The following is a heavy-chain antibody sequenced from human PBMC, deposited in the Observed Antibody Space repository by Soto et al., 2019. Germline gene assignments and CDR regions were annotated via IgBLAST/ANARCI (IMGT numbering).Heavy chain of an antibody. CDR1: GGSFSGYY. Sequence: SETLSLTCAVYGGSFSGYYWSWIRQPPGKGLEWIGEINHSGSTNYNPSLKSRVTISVDTSKNQFSLKLSSVTAADTAVYYCARGYYDFWSGYPAQLDYWGQGTLVTVSS. CDR3: ARGYYDFWSGYPAQLDY. J-gene: IGHJ4*02. D-gene: IGHD3-3*01. V-gene: IGHV4-34*01. CDR2: INHSGST.